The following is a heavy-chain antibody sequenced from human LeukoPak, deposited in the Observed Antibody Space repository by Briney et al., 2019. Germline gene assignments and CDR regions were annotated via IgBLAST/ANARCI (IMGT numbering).Heavy chain of an antibody. CDR1: AFTFSSYA. V-gene: IGHV3-30-3*01. Sequence: PGGSLRLSCAASAFTFSSYAMHWVRQAPGKGLEWVVVISYDGSNKYYADSVKGRFTISRDNSQNTLYLQMNSLRTEDTAVYFCARAQGGYYSGSPMDYWGQGTLVTVSS. CDR3: ARAQGGYYSGSPMDY. J-gene: IGHJ4*02. D-gene: IGHD3-10*01. CDR2: ISYDGSNK.